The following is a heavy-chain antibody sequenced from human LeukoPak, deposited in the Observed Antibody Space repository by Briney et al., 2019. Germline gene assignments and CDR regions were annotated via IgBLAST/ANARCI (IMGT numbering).Heavy chain of an antibody. CDR1: GFTFSSYA. D-gene: IGHD4-17*01. J-gene: IGHJ6*02. CDR3: ARDSLSRYGGPQDYYYGMDV. CDR2: ISYDGSNK. V-gene: IGHV3-30-3*01. Sequence: PGRSLRLSCAASGFTFSSYAMHWVRQAPGKGLEWVAVISYDGSNKYYADSVKGRFTISRDNSKNTLYLQMNSLRAEDTAVYYCARDSLSRYGGPQDYYYGMDVWGQGTTVTVSS.